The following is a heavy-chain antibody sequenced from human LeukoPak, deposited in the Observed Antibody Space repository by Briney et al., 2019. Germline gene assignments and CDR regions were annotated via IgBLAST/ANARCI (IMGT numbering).Heavy chain of an antibody. V-gene: IGHV3-7*01. CDR2: IKQDGSEK. D-gene: IGHD6-13*01. Sequence: GGSLRLSCAASGFTFSSYWMSWVRQAPGKGLEWVANIKQDGSEKYYVDSVKGRFTISRGNAKNSLYLQMNSLRAEDTAVYYCARDGAGYSSSPWFDPWGQGTLVTVSS. J-gene: IGHJ5*02. CDR3: ARDGAGYSSSPWFDP. CDR1: GFTFSSYW.